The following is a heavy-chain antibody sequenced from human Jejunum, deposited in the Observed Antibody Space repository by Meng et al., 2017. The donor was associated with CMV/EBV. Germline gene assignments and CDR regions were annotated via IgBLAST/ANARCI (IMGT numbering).Heavy chain of an antibody. J-gene: IGHJ4*02. CDR3: ARDLYYDTNGGD. CDR2: IFHSGST. D-gene: IGHD3-22*01. Sequence: CSVAGASITNFNWWSWVRQAPGEGLQWIGDIFHSGSTTYNDSLKSRVTLSMDKSKNQFSLRLTSVTDADTAVYYCARDLYYDTNGGDWGPGTLVTVSS. V-gene: IGHV4-4*02. CDR1: GASITNFNW.